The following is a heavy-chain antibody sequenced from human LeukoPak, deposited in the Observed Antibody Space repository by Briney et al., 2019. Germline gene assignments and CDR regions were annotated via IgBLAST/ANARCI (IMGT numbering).Heavy chain of an antibody. D-gene: IGHD1-26*01. J-gene: IGHJ3*02. CDR1: GGSISSGSYY. CDR2: IYTSGST. CDR3: ARDLGVGAPGAFDI. Sequence: PSQTLSLTCTVSGGSISSGSYYWSWIRQPAGKGLEWIGRIYTSGSTNYNPSLKSRVTISVDTSKNQFSLKLSSVTAADTAVYYCARDLGVGAPGAFDIWGQGTMVTVSS. V-gene: IGHV4-61*02.